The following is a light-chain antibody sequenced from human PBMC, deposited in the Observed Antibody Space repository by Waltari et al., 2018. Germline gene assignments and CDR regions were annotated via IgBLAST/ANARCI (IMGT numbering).Light chain of an antibody. V-gene: IGKV3-15*01. CDR1: QSVSSN. CDR3: QQYNTWPPIT. J-gene: IGKJ5*01. Sequence: EIVMTQSPATLSVSPGERATLPYRASQSVSSNLVWYHQTPGQTTMPLSSEASTTPTTIPARFSGSGSETEFTHSFSSLQSEDFAVYYCQQYNTWPPITFGQGTRLEIK. CDR2: EAS.